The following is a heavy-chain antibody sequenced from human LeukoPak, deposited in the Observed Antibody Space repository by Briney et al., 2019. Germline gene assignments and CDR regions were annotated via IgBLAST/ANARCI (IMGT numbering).Heavy chain of an antibody. CDR1: GFTFSSYS. D-gene: IGHD3-22*01. Sequence: PGGSLRLSCAASGFTFSSYSMNWVRQAPGKGLEWVLSISSSSSYIYYADSVKGRFTISRDNAKNSLYLQMNSLRAEDTAVYYCARNLHTYDSSGYQDYFDYWGQGTLVTVSS. CDR3: ARNLHTYDSSGYQDYFDY. CDR2: ISSSSSYI. J-gene: IGHJ4*02. V-gene: IGHV3-21*01.